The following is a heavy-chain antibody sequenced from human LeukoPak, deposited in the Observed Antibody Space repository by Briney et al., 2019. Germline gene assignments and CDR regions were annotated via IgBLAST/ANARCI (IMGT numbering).Heavy chain of an antibody. D-gene: IGHD5-18*01. J-gene: IGHJ4*02. Sequence: PGESLKISCKGSGYSFTNYLIGWVRQMPGKGLEWMAIIYPGDSDTRYSPSFQGQVTISADKSISTAYLQWSSLKASDTAMYYCARQRYSYCHDYWGQGTLVTVSS. CDR2: IYPGDSDT. CDR1: GYSFTNYL. CDR3: ARQRYSYCHDY. V-gene: IGHV5-51*01.